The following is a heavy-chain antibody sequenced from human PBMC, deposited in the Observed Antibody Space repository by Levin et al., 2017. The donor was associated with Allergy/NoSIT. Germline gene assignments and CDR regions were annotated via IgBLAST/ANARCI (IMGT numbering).Heavy chain of an antibody. CDR2: LYYTGIT. J-gene: IGHJ4*02. CDR1: GGSISSNYY. Sequence: SQTLSLTCTVSGGSISSNYYWGWIRQPPGKELEWIGSLYYTGITYYNPSLQSRVTISVDTSRNQFSLRLSSVTAADTAVYYCVRSNYFDYWGQGTLVTVSS. V-gene: IGHV4-39*07. CDR3: VRSNYFDY.